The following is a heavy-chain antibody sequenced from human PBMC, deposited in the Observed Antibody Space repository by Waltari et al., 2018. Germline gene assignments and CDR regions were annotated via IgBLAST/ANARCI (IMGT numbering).Heavy chain of an antibody. Sequence: KVSCKASGYTFTGYYMHWVRQAPGQGLEWMGRINPNSGGTNYAQKFQGRVTMTRDTSISTAYMELSRLRSDDTAVYYCARDSAQVAGADYWGQGTLVTVSS. V-gene: IGHV1-2*06. CDR3: ARDSAQVAGADY. CDR2: INPNSGGT. D-gene: IGHD6-19*01. J-gene: IGHJ4*02. CDR1: GYTFTGYY.